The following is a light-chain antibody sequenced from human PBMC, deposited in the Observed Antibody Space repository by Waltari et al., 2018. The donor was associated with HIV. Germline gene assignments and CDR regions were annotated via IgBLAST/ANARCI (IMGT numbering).Light chain of an antibody. J-gene: IGLJ3*02. Sequence: QSVLTQPPPASGTPGQRVTIPCSGSSSNIGTNTVHWYQHLPGPAPKLLIYSNNQRPSGVPDRFSASKSGTSASLAISGLRSEDEAEYYCAAWDENLNGLFGGGTKLTVL. CDR2: SNN. CDR3: AAWDENLNGL. CDR1: SSNIGTNT. V-gene: IGLV1-44*01.